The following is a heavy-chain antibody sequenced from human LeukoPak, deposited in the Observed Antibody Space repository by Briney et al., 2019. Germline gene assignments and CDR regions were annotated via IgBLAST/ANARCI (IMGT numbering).Heavy chain of an antibody. CDR1: GFTFSNAW. CDR3: TTDGSGSYFFPTYFDY. J-gene: IGHJ4*02. Sequence: AGGSLRLSCAASGFTFSNAWMSWVRQAPGKGLEWVGRFKSKTDGGTTDYAATVKGRFTISRDDSKNTLYLQMNSLKTEDTAVYYCTTDGSGSYFFPTYFDYWGQGTLVTVSS. V-gene: IGHV3-15*01. D-gene: IGHD3-10*01. CDR2: FKSKTDGGTT.